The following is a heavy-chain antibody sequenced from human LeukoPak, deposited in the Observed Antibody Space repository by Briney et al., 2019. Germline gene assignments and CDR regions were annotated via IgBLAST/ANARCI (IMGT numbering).Heavy chain of an antibody. V-gene: IGHV3-30*02. CDR1: GFTFSSYG. Sequence: GGSLRLSCAASGFTFSSYGMHWVRQAPGKGLEWVAFIRYDGSNKYYADSVKGRFTISRDNPKNTLYLQMNSLRAEDTAVYYCAKTLGYGYSPRFDYWGQGTLVTVSS. D-gene: IGHD5-24*01. J-gene: IGHJ4*02. CDR3: AKTLGYGYSPRFDY. CDR2: IRYDGSNK.